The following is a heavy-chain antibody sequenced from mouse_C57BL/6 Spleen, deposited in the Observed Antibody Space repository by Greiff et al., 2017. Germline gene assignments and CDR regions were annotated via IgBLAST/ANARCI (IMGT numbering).Heavy chain of an antibody. D-gene: IGHD2-2*01. CDR1: GFSFNTYA. CDR3: VRQGYALDY. J-gene: IGHJ2*01. CDR2: IRSKSNNYAT. V-gene: IGHV10-1*01. Sequence: EVMLVESGGGLVQPKGSLKLSCAASGFSFNTYAMNWVRQAPGKGLEWVARIRSKSNNYATYYADSVKDRFTISRDDSESMLYLQMNNLKTEDTAMYYCVRQGYALDYWGQGTTLTVSS.